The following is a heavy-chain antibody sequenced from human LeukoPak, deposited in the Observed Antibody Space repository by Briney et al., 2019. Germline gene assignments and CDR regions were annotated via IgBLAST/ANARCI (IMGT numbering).Heavy chain of an antibody. D-gene: IGHD6-13*01. CDR1: GFTFSSYE. Sequence: GGSLRLSCAASGFTFSSYEMNWVRQAPGKGLEWVSYISSSGSTIYYADSVKGRFTISRDNAKNSLYLQMNSLRAEDTAVYYCAKYSIAAAGAYYYYMDVWGKGTTVTVSS. CDR2: ISSSGSTI. V-gene: IGHV3-48*03. CDR3: AKYSIAAAGAYYYYMDV. J-gene: IGHJ6*03.